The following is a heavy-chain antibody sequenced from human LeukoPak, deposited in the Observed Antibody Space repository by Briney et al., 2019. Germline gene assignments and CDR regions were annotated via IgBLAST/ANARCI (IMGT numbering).Heavy chain of an antibody. CDR2: INSDGSST. V-gene: IGHV3-74*01. D-gene: IGHD1-26*01. CDR3: ARGVGGDSRFDP. CDR1: GFTFSSYW. Sequence: PGGSLRLSCAASGFTFSSYWMHWVRQAPGKGLVWVSRINSDGSSTRYADSVKGRFTISRVNAKNTLYLQMNSLRAEDTAVYYCARGVGGDSRFDPWGQGTLVTVSS. J-gene: IGHJ5*02.